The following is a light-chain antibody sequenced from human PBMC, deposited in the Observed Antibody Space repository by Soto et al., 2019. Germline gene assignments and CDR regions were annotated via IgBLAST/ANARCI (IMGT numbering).Light chain of an antibody. J-gene: IGKJ1*01. CDR2: GES. V-gene: IGKV3-20*01. CDR3: QKYATSSWT. CDR1: QRLDSSY. Sequence: DIVLTQSPGTLSLSPGESAIFSCRASQRLDSSYLAWYQQKTGQAPRLLLYGESSRATGVPDRLSGSGSGTDLNLTISRLDPEDFGVYYCQKYATSSWTCGQGTKVDIK.